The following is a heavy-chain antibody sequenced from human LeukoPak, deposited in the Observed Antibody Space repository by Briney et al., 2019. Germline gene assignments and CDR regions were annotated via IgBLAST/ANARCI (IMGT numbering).Heavy chain of an antibody. CDR2: INTKSGRT. D-gene: IGHD3-3*01. V-gene: IGHV1-2*02. CDR1: GYSFTDYY. J-gene: IGHJ5*02. CDR3: ARADFIDAGPYLIGP. Sequence: AASVRVSCKTSGYSFTDYYIHWVRQAPGQGLEGRGWINTKSGRTSSARKFQGRVTMTRDPSITTVYMDMAWLTSDDTAIYFCARADFIDAGPYLIGPWGQGTLVTVSS.